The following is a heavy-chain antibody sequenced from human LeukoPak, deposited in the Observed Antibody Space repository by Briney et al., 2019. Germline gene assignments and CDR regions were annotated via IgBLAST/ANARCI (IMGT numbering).Heavy chain of an antibody. CDR2: IFRGEKT. CDR3: VKEVPGTTVYD. J-gene: IGHJ4*02. Sequence: GGSLRPSWAPFGFSVSNTSMTWSRKAPGGGWRWLSVIFRGEKTYYADSVKGRFTISRDSSTNTVYLQMASLRAEDTAIYYCVKEVPGTTVYDWGEGTLVTVPS. D-gene: IGHD4-17*01. V-gene: IGHV3-66*01. CDR1: GFSVSNTS.